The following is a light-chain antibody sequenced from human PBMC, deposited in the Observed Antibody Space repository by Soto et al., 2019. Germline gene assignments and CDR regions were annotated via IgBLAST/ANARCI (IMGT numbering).Light chain of an antibody. CDR1: SRDVGYSNY. CDR2: DVS. J-gene: IGLJ1*01. CDR3: SSYTSSSLYV. Sequence: QSALTQPASVSGSPGQSITISCTGTSRDVGYSNYDSWYQQLPGKAPKLMIYDVSDRPSGVSNRFSGSKSGSTASLTISGLQAEDEADYYCSSYTSSSLYVFGTGTKLTVL. V-gene: IGLV2-14*01.